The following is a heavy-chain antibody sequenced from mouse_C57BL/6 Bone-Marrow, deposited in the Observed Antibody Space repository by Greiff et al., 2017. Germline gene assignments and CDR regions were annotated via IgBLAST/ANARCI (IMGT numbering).Heavy chain of an antibody. V-gene: IGHV1-78*01. CDR3: ARRDYYYGSRDY. CDR1: GYTFTDHT. D-gene: IGHD1-1*01. CDR2: IYPRDGST. Sequence: VKVVESDAELVKPGASVKISCKVSGYTFTDHTIHWMKQRPEQGLEWIGYIYPRDGSTKYNEKFKGKATLTADKSSSTAYMQLNSLTSEDSAVYFCARRDYYYGSRDYWGQGTTLTVSS. J-gene: IGHJ2*01.